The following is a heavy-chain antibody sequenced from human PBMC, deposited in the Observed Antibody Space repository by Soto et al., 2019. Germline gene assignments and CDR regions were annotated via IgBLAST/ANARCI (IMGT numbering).Heavy chain of an antibody. D-gene: IGHD3-10*01. CDR2: ISSSSSTI. CDR3: ARCRGGYYYYYGMDV. J-gene: IGHJ6*02. Sequence: AGGSLRLSCAASGFTFSSYSMNWVRQAPGKGLEWVSYISSSSSTIYYADSVKGRFAISRDNAKNSLYLQMNSLRDEDTAVYYCARCRGGYYYYYGMDVWGQGTTVTVSS. V-gene: IGHV3-48*02. CDR1: GFTFSSYS.